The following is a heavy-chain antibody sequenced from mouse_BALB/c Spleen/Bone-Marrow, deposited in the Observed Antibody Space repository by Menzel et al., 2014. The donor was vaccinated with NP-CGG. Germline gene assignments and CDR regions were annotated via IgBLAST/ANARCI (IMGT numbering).Heavy chain of an antibody. CDR1: GYTFTSYW. D-gene: IGHD2-4*01. J-gene: IGHJ1*01. Sequence: ESGAELVKPGASVKLSCKASGYTFTSYWMHWVKQRPGQGLEWIGEINPSDGRTNYNEKFESKATLTVDKSSSTAYMQLSSLTSEDSAVYYCARDYDYWYFDVWGAGTTVTVSS. V-gene: IGHV1S81*02. CDR2: INPSDGRT. CDR3: ARDYDYWYFDV.